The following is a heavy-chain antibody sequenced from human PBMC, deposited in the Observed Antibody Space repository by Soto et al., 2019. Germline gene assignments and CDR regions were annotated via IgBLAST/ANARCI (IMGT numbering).Heavy chain of an antibody. CDR2: IYPGDSDT. V-gene: IGHV5-51*01. CDR3: ARRPLGYDILTGYYDY. CDR1: GYSFTSYW. J-gene: IGHJ4*02. D-gene: IGHD3-9*01. Sequence: PGESLKISCKGSGYSFTSYWIGWVRQMPGKGLEWMGIIYPGDSDTRYSPSFQGQVTISADKSISTAYLQWSSLKASDTAMYYCARRPLGYDILTGYYDYWGQGTLVTVYS.